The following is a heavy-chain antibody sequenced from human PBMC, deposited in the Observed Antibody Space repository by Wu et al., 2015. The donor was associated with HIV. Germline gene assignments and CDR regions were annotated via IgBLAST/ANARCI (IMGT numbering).Heavy chain of an antibody. J-gene: IGHJ4*02. CDR3: ARVYDSSGYLADPDY. Sequence: QVQLVQSGAEVQKPGASVKVSCKASGYTFTSYGISWVRQSPGQGLEWMGWISGYNGNTDYAQKFQGRVTVTTDTSTNTAYMELRSLRSDDTAVYYCARVYDSSGYLADPDYWGQGTLVTVSS. CDR1: GYTFTSYG. V-gene: IGHV1-18*01. D-gene: IGHD3-22*01. CDR2: ISGYNGNT.